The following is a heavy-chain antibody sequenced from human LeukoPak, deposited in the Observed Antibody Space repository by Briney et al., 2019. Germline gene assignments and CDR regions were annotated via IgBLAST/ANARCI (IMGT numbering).Heavy chain of an antibody. D-gene: IGHD3-10*01. V-gene: IGHV4-39*01. Sequence: PSETLSLTCTVSGGSIISSNLYYWAWIRQPPGKGLEWIGNIYYSGSTYYNPSLKSRVTTSVDTSKNQFSLKLTSVTTADTAVYYCARSYGSGRLHNWLDPWGQGTLVTVSS. CDR2: IYYSGST. J-gene: IGHJ5*02. CDR3: ARSYGSGRLHNWLDP. CDR1: GGSIISSNLYY.